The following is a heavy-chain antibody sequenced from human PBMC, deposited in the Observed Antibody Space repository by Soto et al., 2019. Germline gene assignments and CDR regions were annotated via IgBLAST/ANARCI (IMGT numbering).Heavy chain of an antibody. CDR3: ARLNCSSTSCSLDY. CDR1: GGSFSGYY. Sequence: QVQLQQWGAGLLKPSETLSLTCAVYGGSFSGYYWSWIRQPPGKGLEWIGEINHSGSTNYNPSLKRRVTISVDTSKNQFSLKLSSVTAADTAVYYCARLNCSSTSCSLDYWGQGTLVTVSS. D-gene: IGHD2-2*01. J-gene: IGHJ4*02. V-gene: IGHV4-34*01. CDR2: INHSGST.